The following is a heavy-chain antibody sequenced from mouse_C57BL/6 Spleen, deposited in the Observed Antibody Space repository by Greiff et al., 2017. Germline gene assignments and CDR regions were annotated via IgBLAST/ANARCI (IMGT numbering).Heavy chain of an antibody. J-gene: IGHJ1*03. D-gene: IGHD1-1*01. Sequence: EVKLMESGGGLVKPGGSLKLSCAASGFTFSDYGMHWVRPAPEKGLEWVAYISSGSSTIYYADTVKGRFTISRDNAKNTLFLQMTSLRSEDTAMYYCARDYYGSSWYFDVWGTGTTVTVSS. CDR1: GFTFSDYG. CDR3: ARDYYGSSWYFDV. CDR2: ISSGSSTI. V-gene: IGHV5-17*01.